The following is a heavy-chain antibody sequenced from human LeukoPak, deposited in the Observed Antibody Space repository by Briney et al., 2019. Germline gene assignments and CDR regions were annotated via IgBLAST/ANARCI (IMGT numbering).Heavy chain of an antibody. CDR2: MNPTSGST. Sequence: ASVKVSCKASGYTFTSYDINWVRQATGQGLEWMGWMNPTSGSTGYAQKFQGRVTITRDTSASTAYMELSSLRSEDTAVYYCARRPLPGSSSPIDYWGQGTLVTVSS. V-gene: IGHV1-8*01. CDR1: GYTFTSYD. CDR3: ARRPLPGSSSPIDY. J-gene: IGHJ4*02. D-gene: IGHD6-13*01.